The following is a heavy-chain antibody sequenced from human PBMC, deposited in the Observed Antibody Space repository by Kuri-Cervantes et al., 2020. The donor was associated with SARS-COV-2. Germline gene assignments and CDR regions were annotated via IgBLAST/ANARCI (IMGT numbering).Heavy chain of an antibody. J-gene: IGHJ4*02. CDR2: IIPIFGIA. D-gene: IGHD6-13*01. CDR1: GGTFSSYA. V-gene: IGHV1-69*04. Sequence: SVKVSCKASGGTFSSYAISWVRQAPGQGLEWMGRIIPIFGIANYAQKFQGRVTITADKSTSKAYMELSSLRSEDKAVYYCARDAAADNLSDYWGQGTLVTVSS. CDR3: ARDAAADNLSDY.